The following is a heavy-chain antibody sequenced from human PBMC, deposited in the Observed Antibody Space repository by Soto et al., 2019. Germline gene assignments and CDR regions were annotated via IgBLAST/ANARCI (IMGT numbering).Heavy chain of an antibody. J-gene: IGHJ4*02. D-gene: IGHD4-17*01. CDR1: GFSLSTSGVG. CDR2: IYWDDDK. V-gene: IGHV2-5*02. Sequence: QITLKESGPTLVKPTQTLTLTCTFSGFSLSTSGVGVGWIRQPPGKALEWLALIYWDDDKRYSPSLKSRLTITKDTSKNQVVLTMTNTDPVDTATYYCAHSPQSVTTLGKFDYWGQGTLVTVSS. CDR3: AHSPQSVTTLGKFDY.